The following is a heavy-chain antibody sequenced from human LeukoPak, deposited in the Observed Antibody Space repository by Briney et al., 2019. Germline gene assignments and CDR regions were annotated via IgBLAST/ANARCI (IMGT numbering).Heavy chain of an antibody. Sequence: ASETLSLTCAVYGGSFSGYYWSWIRQPPGKGLEWIGEINHSGSTNYNPSLKSRVTISVDTSKNQFSLKLSSVTAADTAVYYCARHTKELPYYFDYWGQGTLVTVSS. D-gene: IGHD1-26*01. CDR2: INHSGST. V-gene: IGHV4-34*01. CDR1: GGSFSGYY. CDR3: ARHTKELPYYFDY. J-gene: IGHJ4*02.